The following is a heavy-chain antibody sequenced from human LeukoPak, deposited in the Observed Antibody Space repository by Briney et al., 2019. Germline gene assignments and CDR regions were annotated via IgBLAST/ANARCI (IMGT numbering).Heavy chain of an antibody. D-gene: IGHD3-10*01. V-gene: IGHV4-59*01. CDR1: GGSISSYY. CDR2: IYYSGST. CDR3: ARRGRSMVRGVIIIHWFDP. J-gene: IGHJ5*02. Sequence: PSETLSLTCTVSGGSISSYYWSWIRQPPGKGLEWIGYIYYSGSTNYNPSLKSRVTISVDTSKNQFSLKLSSVTAADTAVYYCARRGRSMVRGVIIIHWFDPWGQGTLVTVSS.